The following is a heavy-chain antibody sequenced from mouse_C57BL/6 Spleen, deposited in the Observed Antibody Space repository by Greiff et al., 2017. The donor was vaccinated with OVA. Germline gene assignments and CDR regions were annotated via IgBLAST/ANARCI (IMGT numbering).Heavy chain of an antibody. J-gene: IGHJ2*01. V-gene: IGHV1-69*01. D-gene: IGHD1-1*01. CDR2: IDPSDSYT. CDR3: ARKTTVLATNYIYY. CDR1: GYTFTSYW. Sequence: VQLQQPGAELVMPGASVKLSCKASGYTFTSYWMHWVKQRPGQGLEWIGEIDPSDSYTNYNQKFKGKSTLTVDKSSSTPYTQLSSLTSEDSAVYYSARKTTVLATNYIYYSGQGTTLTLSS.